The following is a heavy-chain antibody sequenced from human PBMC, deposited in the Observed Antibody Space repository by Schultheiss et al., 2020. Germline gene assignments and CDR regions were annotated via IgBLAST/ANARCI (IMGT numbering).Heavy chain of an antibody. D-gene: IGHD3-10*01. CDR1: GGSISSYY. CDR2: IYYSGST. V-gene: IGHV4-59*01. CDR3: ARGYYGSGSYYDAFDI. J-gene: IGHJ3*02. Sequence: SATLSLTCTVSGGSISSYYWSWIRQPPGKGLEWIGYIYYSGSTNYNPSLKSRVTISVDTSKNQFSLKLSSVTAADTAVYYCARGYYGSGSYYDAFDIWGQGTMVTVSS.